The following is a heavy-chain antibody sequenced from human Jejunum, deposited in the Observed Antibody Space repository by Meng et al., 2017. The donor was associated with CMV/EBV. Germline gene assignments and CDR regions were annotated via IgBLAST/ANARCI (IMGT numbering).Heavy chain of an antibody. V-gene: IGHV3-7*01. CDR3: ARSLDY. CDR1: GFAFSNYW. CDR2: IKQDGGEK. Sequence: SLRRSCAASGFAFSNYWMGWIRQAPGKGLEWVANIKQDGGEKYCVDSVEGRFTISRDNAKNSLYLQMNSLRAEDTAVYYCARSLDYWGQGTLVTVSS. J-gene: IGHJ4*02.